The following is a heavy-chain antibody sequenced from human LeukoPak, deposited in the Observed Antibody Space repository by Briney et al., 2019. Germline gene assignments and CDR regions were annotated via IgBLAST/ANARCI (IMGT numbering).Heavy chain of an antibody. CDR2: IYSGGST. D-gene: IGHD5-18*01. CDR1: GFTFSSYS. Sequence: GGSPRLSCAASGFTFSSYSMNWVRQAPGKGLEWVSVIYSGGSTYYADSVKGRFTISRDNSKNTLYLQMNSLRAEDTAVYYCARFGYSDSYFDYWGQGTLVTVSS. CDR3: ARFGYSDSYFDY. J-gene: IGHJ4*02. V-gene: IGHV3-53*01.